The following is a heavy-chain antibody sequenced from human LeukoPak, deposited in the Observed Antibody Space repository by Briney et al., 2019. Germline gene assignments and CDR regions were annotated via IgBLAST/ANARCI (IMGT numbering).Heavy chain of an antibody. V-gene: IGHV1-24*01. CDR2: FDPEDGET. J-gene: IGHJ4*02. Sequence: ASVKVSCKVSGYTLTELSMHWVRQAPGKGLEWMGGFDPEDGETIYAQKFQGRVTMTEDTSTDTAYMELSSLRSEDTAVYYCARATRLNYYDSSGYFLDYWGQGTLVTVSS. CDR1: GYTLTELS. CDR3: ARATRLNYYDSSGYFLDY. D-gene: IGHD3-22*01.